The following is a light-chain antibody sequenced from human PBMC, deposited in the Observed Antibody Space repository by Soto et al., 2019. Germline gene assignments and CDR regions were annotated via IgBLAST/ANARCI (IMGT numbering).Light chain of an antibody. CDR3: SSYTSSHTRV. V-gene: IGLV2-14*01. CDR2: EVT. J-gene: IGLJ3*02. Sequence: QSVLTQPASVSGSPGQSITISCTGTSGDIGGYNYVSWYQQHPGKAPKLLISEVTNRPSGVSNRFSGSKSGNTASLTISGLQAEDEADYYCSSYTSSHTRVFGGGTKLTVL. CDR1: SGDIGGYNY.